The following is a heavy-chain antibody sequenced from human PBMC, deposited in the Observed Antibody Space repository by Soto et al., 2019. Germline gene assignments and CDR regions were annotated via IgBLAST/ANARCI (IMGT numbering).Heavy chain of an antibody. CDR2: IDDAGTGT. CDR3: ATVFDF. CDR1: GFTFSSYA. J-gene: IGHJ4*02. Sequence: PGGSLRLSCAASGFTFSSYAMSWVRQTPGKGLEWVARIDDAGTGTSYADSVTGRFTISRDYAMNTVYLHMNSLRVEDTAVYYCATVFDFWGQGTLVTVSS. V-gene: IGHV3-74*01.